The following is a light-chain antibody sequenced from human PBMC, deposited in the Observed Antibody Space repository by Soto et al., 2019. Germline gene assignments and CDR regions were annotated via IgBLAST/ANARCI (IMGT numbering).Light chain of an antibody. CDR2: EVT. V-gene: IGLV2-8*01. J-gene: IGLJ3*02. CDR3: SSYADSISVL. Sequence: QSALTQPPSASGSPGQSVTISCTGNSSDVGAYNYVSWYQQHPGKAPKLMIYEVTKRPSGVPDRFSGSKSGNTASLTVSGLQAEDEADYYCSSYADSISVLFGGGTKLTVL. CDR1: SSDVGAYNY.